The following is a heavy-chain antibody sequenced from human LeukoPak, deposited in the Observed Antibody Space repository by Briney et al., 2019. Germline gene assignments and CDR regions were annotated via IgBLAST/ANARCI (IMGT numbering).Heavy chain of an antibody. J-gene: IGHJ2*01. CDR3: AKTGPHWYFEF. CDR2: IYPGDSDI. V-gene: IGHV5-51*01. CDR1: GYLFTNYW. Sequence: GESLKISCKGSGYLFTNYWIGWVRQMPGKGLEWIGIIYPGDSDIRYSPSFQGQVTISVDKSISTTYLQWNSLKSSDTAMYYCAKTGPHWYFEFWGGGTLVTVSS.